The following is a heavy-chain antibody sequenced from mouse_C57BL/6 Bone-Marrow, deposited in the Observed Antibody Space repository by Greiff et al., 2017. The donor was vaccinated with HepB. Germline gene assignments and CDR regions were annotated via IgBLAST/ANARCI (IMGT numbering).Heavy chain of an antibody. CDR1: GYTFTSYW. CDR3: ARGCRGAWFAY. D-gene: IGHD3-3*01. Sequence: QVQLQQPGAELVKPGASVKLSCKASGYTFTSYWMHWVKQRPGQGLEWIGMIHPNSGSTNYNEKFKSKATLTVDKSSSTAYMQLSSLTSDDSAVFYCARGCRGAWFAYWGQGTLVTVSA. J-gene: IGHJ3*01. CDR2: IHPNSGST. V-gene: IGHV1-64*01.